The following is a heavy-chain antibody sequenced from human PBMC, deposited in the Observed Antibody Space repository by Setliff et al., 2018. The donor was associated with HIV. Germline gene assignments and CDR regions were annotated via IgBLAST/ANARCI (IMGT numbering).Heavy chain of an antibody. Sequence: GESLKISCKASGYTFTHYWIGWVRQMPGKGLEWMGFVYPGDSDSRYSPSLQGQVTISADTSLKTAHLQWSSLKASDTATYFCVRLNRGSTWSIASDRGFFDPWGQGTLVTVSS. D-gene: IGHD3-10*01. CDR2: VYPGDSDS. CDR3: VRLNRGSTWSIASDRGFFDP. V-gene: IGHV5-51*01. CDR1: GYTFTHYW. J-gene: IGHJ5*02.